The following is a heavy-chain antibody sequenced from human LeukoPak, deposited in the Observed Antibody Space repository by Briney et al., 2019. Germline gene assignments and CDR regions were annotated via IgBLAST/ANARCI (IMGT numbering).Heavy chain of an antibody. D-gene: IGHD3-22*01. CDR3: ARDHVPYYYDSSGYIGRFDY. Sequence: ASVTVSCTASGGTFISYAISWVRQAPGQGLEWMGGIIPIFGTANYAQKFQGRVTITADESTSTAYMELSSLRSEDTAVYYCARDHVPYYYDSSGYIGRFDYWGQGTLVTVSS. CDR2: IIPIFGTA. J-gene: IGHJ4*02. CDR1: GGTFISYA. V-gene: IGHV1-69*13.